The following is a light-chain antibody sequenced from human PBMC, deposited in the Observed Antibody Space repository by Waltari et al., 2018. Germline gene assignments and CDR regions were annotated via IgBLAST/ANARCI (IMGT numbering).Light chain of an antibody. CDR2: DSS. J-gene: IGKJ4*01. Sequence: AVQLTQSPSSLSASVVVRFTTTCRATQAISSALAWYQQKTGNAPNPQSYDSSNLESGVPSRFRGSGSGTHFTLTISSLQPADFATYYCQQLHSYPVTFGGGTKVEIK. CDR3: QQLHSYPVT. V-gene: IGKV1-13*02. CDR1: QAISSA.